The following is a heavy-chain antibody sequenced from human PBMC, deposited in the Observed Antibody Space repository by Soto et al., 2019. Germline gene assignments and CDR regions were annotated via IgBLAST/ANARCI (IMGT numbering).Heavy chain of an antibody. CDR2: ISAYNGNT. Sequence: QVQLVQSGAEVKKPGASVKVSCQASGYTFTSYGISWVRQAPGQGLEWMGWISAYNGNTPYAQKLQGRVTMTTDTSTSTAYMELRSLRSDDTAVYYCASSLRGYYYYYMDVWGKGTTVTVSS. CDR3: ASSLRGYYYYYMDV. CDR1: GYTFTSYG. V-gene: IGHV1-18*01. D-gene: IGHD2-15*01. J-gene: IGHJ6*03.